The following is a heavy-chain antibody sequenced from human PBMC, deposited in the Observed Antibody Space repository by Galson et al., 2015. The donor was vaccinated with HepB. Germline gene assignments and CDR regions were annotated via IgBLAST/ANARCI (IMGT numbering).Heavy chain of an antibody. CDR1: GGTFSSYT. V-gene: IGHV1-69*02. CDR2: IIPILGVA. D-gene: IGHD1-26*01. CDR3: ARPRSDPLGDDGAFDI. J-gene: IGHJ3*02. Sequence: SVKVSCKASGGTFSSYTISWVRQAPGQGLEWMGRIIPILGVANYAQKFQGRVTITADKSTSTAYMELSSLRSEDTAVYYCARPRSDPLGDDGAFDIWGQGTLVTVSS.